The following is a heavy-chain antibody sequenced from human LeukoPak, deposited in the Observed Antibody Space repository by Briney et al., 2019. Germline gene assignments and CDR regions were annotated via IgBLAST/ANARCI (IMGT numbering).Heavy chain of an antibody. CDR3: ARGPPNWGFDY. CDR1: GYTFTSYD. J-gene: IGHJ4*02. V-gene: IGHV1-8*01. D-gene: IGHD7-27*01. CDR2: MSPKIGNT. Sequence: ASVKVSCKASGYTFTSYDINWVRQATGQVPEWMGWMSPKIGNTGYAQKWQGRGRMTRSTSISKVYMELSSLRSEDTAVYYCARGPPNWGFDYWGQGTLVTVS.